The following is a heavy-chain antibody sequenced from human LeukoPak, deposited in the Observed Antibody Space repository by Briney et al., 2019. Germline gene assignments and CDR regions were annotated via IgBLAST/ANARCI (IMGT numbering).Heavy chain of an antibody. CDR1: GFTFSSYA. D-gene: IGHD4-11*01. CDR2: ISGGGGST. Sequence: GGSLRLSCAASGFTFSSYAMSWVRQAPGKGLEWVSTISGGGGSTYYADSVKGRFTISRDNSKNTLYLQMNSLRAEDTAVYYCAKNNSDYADAYFDYWGQGTLVTVSS. CDR3: AKNNSDYADAYFDY. J-gene: IGHJ4*02. V-gene: IGHV3-23*01.